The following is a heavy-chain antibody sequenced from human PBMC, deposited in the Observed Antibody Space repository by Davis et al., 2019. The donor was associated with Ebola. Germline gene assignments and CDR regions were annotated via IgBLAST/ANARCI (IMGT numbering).Heavy chain of an antibody. V-gene: IGHV3-23*01. D-gene: IGHD2-2*01. CDR2: ISVSGGST. CDR3: AKFGVPAAIFDY. Sequence: PGSSLRPSFAASGFTFSSYAMHWVRQAPGKGLEWVSAISVSGGSTYYADSVKGRFTISRDNSKNTLYLQMNSLRAEDTAVYDCAKFGVPAAIFDYWGQGTLVTVSS. CDR1: GFTFSSYA. J-gene: IGHJ4*02.